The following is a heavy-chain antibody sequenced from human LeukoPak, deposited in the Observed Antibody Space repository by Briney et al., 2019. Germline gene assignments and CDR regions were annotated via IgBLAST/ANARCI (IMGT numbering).Heavy chain of an antibody. CDR3: ARSTWLLDK. Sequence: SETLSLTCTVSGGSISPYYWSWIRQPPGKGLEWIGYIYYSGSTNYNPSLKSRVTISLDTSKNQFSLKLSSVTTADTAVYYCARSTWLLDKWGQGTLVTVSS. J-gene: IGHJ4*02. D-gene: IGHD3-22*01. CDR1: GGSISPYY. CDR2: IYYSGST. V-gene: IGHV4-59*01.